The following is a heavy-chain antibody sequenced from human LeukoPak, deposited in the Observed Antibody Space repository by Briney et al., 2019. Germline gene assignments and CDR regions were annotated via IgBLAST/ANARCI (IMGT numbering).Heavy chain of an antibody. CDR2: ITSAFSTK. CDR3: ARGPTYTPFWYFDF. CDR1: GFTFGDFY. V-gene: IGHV3-11*01. Sequence: GGSLRLSCAASGFTFGDFYMSWIRLAPGKGLEWVSYITSAFSTKYYADSVKGRFTISRDNANNSLYLQMDSLRAEDTAVYYCARGPTYTPFWYFDFWGRGTLVTVSS. J-gene: IGHJ2*01. D-gene: IGHD3-16*01.